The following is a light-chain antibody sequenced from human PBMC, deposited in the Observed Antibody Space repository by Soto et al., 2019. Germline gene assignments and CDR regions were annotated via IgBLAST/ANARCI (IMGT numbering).Light chain of an antibody. CDR2: GAS. CDR1: QSVSSN. Sequence: EIVMTQSPATLSVSPGERATLSCRASQSVSSNLAWYQQKPGQAPMLLIYGASTRATGIPARFSGSGSGTEFTLTISSLQSEDFAVYYCQQYSGWPRTFGQGTKVEIK. J-gene: IGKJ1*01. V-gene: IGKV3-15*01. CDR3: QQYSGWPRT.